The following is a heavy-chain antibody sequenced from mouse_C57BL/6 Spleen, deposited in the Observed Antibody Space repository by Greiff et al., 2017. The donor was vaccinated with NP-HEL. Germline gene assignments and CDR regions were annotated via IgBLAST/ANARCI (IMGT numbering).Heavy chain of an antibody. V-gene: IGHV1-9*01. CDR1: GYTFTGYW. J-gene: IGHJ3*01. CDR2: ILPGSGST. Sequence: QVQLQQSGAELMKPGASVKLSCKATGYTFTGYWIEWVKQRPGHGLEWIGEILPGSGSTNYNEKFKGKATFTADTSSKTAYMQLCSLTTEDSAIYYCARRALRSSWFAYWGQGTLVTVSA. CDR3: ARRALRSSWFAY. D-gene: IGHD1-1*01.